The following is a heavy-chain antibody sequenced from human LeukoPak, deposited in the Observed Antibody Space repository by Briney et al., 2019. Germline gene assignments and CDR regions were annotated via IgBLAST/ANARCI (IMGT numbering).Heavy chain of an antibody. CDR3: SRHLFTEDCAAGRSRLDS. D-gene: IGHD2-8*02. CDR2: IFPIFRTA. V-gene: IGHV1-69*05. CDR1: GGTFSNFA. Sequence: ASVKLSCKASGGTFSNFAINWVRQAPGPGLQWMGRIFPIFRTAMYAQTFQGRISITTYESTTTTYLNLSGLTTNDTAMDYFSRHLFTEDCAAGRSRLDSWGQGPLAT. J-gene: IGHJ4*02.